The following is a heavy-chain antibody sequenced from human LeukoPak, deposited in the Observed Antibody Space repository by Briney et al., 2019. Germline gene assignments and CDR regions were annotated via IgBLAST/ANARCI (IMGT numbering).Heavy chain of an antibody. Sequence: GGSLRLSCAASGFTFSSYSMNWVRQAPGKGLEWVSAISGSGGSTYYADSVKGRFTISRDNSKNTLYLQMNSLRAEDTAVYYCAKDSSGWYGYYYGMDVWGQGTTVTVSS. J-gene: IGHJ6*02. CDR3: AKDSSGWYGYYYGMDV. D-gene: IGHD6-19*01. V-gene: IGHV3-23*01. CDR2: ISGSGGST. CDR1: GFTFSSYS.